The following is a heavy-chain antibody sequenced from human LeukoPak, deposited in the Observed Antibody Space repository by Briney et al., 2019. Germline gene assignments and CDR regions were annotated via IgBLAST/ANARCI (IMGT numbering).Heavy chain of an antibody. J-gene: IGHJ4*02. V-gene: IGHV1-69*04. CDR2: IIPILGIA. CDR1: GGTFSSYA. D-gene: IGHD6-13*01. Sequence: GASVKVSCKASGGTFSSYAINWVRQAPGQGLEWMGRIIPILGIANYAQKFQGRVTITADKSTSTAYMELSSLRSEDTAVYYCAREGQQLVFDYWGQGTLVTVSS. CDR3: AREGQQLVFDY.